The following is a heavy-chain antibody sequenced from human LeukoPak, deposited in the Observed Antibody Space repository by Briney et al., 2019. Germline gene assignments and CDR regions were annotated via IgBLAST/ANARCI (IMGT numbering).Heavy chain of an antibody. Sequence: SETLSLTCTVSGGSISSYYWSWIRQPPGKGLEWIGYIYYSGSTNYNPSLKSRVTISVDKSKNQFSLKLSSVTAADTAVYYCASRPPYYDFWSGYHDYWGQGTLVTVSS. D-gene: IGHD3-3*01. CDR1: GGSISSYY. CDR2: IYYSGST. CDR3: ASRPPYYDFWSGYHDY. J-gene: IGHJ4*02. V-gene: IGHV4-59*12.